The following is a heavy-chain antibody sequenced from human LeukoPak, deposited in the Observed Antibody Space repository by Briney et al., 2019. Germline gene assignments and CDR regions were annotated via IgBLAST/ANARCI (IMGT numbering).Heavy chain of an antibody. CDR1: GFTFSNYW. V-gene: IGHV3-74*01. CDR2: INSDGSST. CDR3: AKDRVLALWGDYDS. J-gene: IGHJ5*01. Sequence: PGGSLRLSCSASGFTFSNYWMSWVRQAPGKGLEWVSRINSDGSSTSYADSVKGRFTISRDNAKNTLYLQMNSLRAEDTAVYYCAKDRVLALWGDYDSWGQGTLVTVSS. D-gene: IGHD4-17*01.